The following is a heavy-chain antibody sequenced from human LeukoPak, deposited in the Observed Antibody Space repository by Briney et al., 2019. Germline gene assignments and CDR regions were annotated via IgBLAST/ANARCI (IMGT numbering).Heavy chain of an antibody. CDR2: ISKDGSNK. V-gene: IGHV3-30*18. D-gene: IGHD5-18*01. CDR1: GFTLSSYP. CDR3: AKRGSYGRPYFFDY. J-gene: IGHJ4*02. Sequence: PGRSLRLSCEASGFTLSSYPMHWVRQAPGKGLEWVAAISKDGSNKYYADSVRGRYTISRDTSKNTLYLEMNSLSGEDTAVYYCAKRGSYGRPYFFDYWGQGTLVTVSS.